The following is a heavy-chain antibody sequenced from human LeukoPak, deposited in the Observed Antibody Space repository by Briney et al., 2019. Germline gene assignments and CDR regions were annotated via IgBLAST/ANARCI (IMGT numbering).Heavy chain of an antibody. CDR1: GFTFSSYA. V-gene: IGHV3-23*01. CDR3: AKHRGPVVAAGTG. J-gene: IGHJ4*02. CDR2: ISGSGGST. D-gene: IGHD2-15*01. Sequence: GGSLRLSCAAPGFTFSSYAMSWVRQAPGKGLEWVSAISGSGGSTYYADSVKGRFTISRDNSKNTLYLQMNSLRAEDTAVYYCAKHRGPVVAAGTGWGQGTLVTVSS.